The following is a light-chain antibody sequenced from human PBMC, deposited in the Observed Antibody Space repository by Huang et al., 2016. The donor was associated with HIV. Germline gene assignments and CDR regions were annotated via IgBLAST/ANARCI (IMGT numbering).Light chain of an antibody. V-gene: IGKV3-20*01. CDR3: QQYGGSPRT. J-gene: IGKJ2*01. CDR1: ETVTSGY. Sequence: EIVLTQSPGTLSLSPGERATLSCRASETVTSGYLAWYQQKPGPAPRLLIFGSSTRATGIPDRFTGSGSGTDFTLTTTRLEREDFAMYYCQQYGGSPRTFGQGTKLELK. CDR2: GSS.